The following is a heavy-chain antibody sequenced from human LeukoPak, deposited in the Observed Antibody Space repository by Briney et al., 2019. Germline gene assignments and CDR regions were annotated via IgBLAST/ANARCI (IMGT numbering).Heavy chain of an antibody. CDR1: GFTFSSYG. Sequence: GGSLRLSCAAPGFTFSSYGMHWVRQAPGNGLEWVAVIWYDGSNKYYADSVKGRFTISRDNSKNTLYLQMNSLRAEDTAVYYCAKAQDTAMALDYWGQGTLVTVSS. CDR2: IWYDGSNK. CDR3: AKAQDTAMALDY. V-gene: IGHV3-33*06. D-gene: IGHD5-18*01. J-gene: IGHJ4*02.